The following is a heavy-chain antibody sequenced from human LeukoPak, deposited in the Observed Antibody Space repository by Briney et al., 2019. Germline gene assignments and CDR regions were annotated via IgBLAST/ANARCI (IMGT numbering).Heavy chain of an antibody. D-gene: IGHD6-13*01. CDR3: ARDGQGAGKTYDY. CDR1: GYTFTGYY. CDR2: INPNSGGT. V-gene: IGHV1-2*02. Sequence: ASVKVSCKASGYTFTGYYMHWVRQAPGQGLEWMGYINPNSGGTKYAQKFQGRITMTRDTSISTAYRELSRLRSDDTAVYYGARDGQGAGKTYDYWGQGALVTVPS. J-gene: IGHJ4*02.